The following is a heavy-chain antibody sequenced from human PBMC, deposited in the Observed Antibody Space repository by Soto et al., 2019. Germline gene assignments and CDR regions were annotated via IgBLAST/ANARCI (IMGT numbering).Heavy chain of an antibody. D-gene: IGHD2-2*01. Sequence: QVQLVQSGAEVKNPGSSVKVSCKASGATFTSHAINWVRQAPGQGLGWMGGIIPVFGTKKYSEKFQGRVTITADGHTSSVYMELGSLRSEDTSMYYCARCQGREFQLLYAFDIWGQGTIVTVSS. V-gene: IGHV1-69*01. CDR1: GATFTSHA. CDR3: ARCQGREFQLLYAFDI. J-gene: IGHJ3*02. CDR2: IIPVFGTK.